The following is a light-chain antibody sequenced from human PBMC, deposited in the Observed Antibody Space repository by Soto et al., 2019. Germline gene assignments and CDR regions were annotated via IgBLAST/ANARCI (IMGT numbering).Light chain of an antibody. CDR3: QQYGSSG. J-gene: IGKJ3*01. Sequence: EIVLTQSPGTLSLSPGERATLSCRASQSVSSSYLAWYQQKPGQAPRLLIYGASSRATGIPDRFSGSGSGTDFTITIGRLEPEDFAVYYCQQYGSSGFGPGTKVDIK. V-gene: IGKV3-20*01. CDR2: GAS. CDR1: QSVSSSY.